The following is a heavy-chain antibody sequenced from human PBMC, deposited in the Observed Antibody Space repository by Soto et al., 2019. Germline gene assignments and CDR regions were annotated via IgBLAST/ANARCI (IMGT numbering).Heavy chain of an antibody. J-gene: IGHJ4*02. V-gene: IGHV4-39*01. CDR3: ARGYCSSTSCYRTDYDY. CDR2: IYYSGST. CDR1: GGSISSSSYY. D-gene: IGHD2-2*01. Sequence: PSETLSLTCTVSGGSISSSSYYWGWIRQPPGKGLEWIGSIYYSGSTYYNPSLKSRVTISVDTSKNQFSLKLSSVTAADTAVYYCARGYCSSTSCYRTDYDYWGQGTLVTVSS.